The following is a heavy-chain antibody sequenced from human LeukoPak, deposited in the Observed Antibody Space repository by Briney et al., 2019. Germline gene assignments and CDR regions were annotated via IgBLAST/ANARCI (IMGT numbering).Heavy chain of an antibody. D-gene: IGHD6-19*01. Sequence: SETLSLTCTVSGGSISSSSYYWGWIRQPPGKGLEWIGSIYYGGSTYYNPSLKSRVTISVDTSKNQFSPKLSSVTAADTAVYYCAFSSGWYESIKGRGMDVWGKGTTVTVSS. CDR3: AFSSGWYESIKGRGMDV. J-gene: IGHJ6*04. V-gene: IGHV4-39*07. CDR1: GGSISSSSYY. CDR2: IYYGGST.